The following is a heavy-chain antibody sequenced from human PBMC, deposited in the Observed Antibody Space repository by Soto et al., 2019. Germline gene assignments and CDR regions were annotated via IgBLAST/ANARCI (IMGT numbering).Heavy chain of an antibody. CDR2: VYWNDDK. CDR3: ARGLATLPVFAFDI. Sequence: SGPTLVNPTQTLTLTCTLSGISLSTSGVGLGWIRQTPGKALEWLALVYWNDDKHYSPSLKSRLTITKDTSKNQAILTMTNMDPVDTATYYCARGLATLPVFAFDIWGQGTVVTVSS. J-gene: IGHJ3*02. D-gene: IGHD1-1*01. V-gene: IGHV2-5*01. CDR1: GISLSTSGVG.